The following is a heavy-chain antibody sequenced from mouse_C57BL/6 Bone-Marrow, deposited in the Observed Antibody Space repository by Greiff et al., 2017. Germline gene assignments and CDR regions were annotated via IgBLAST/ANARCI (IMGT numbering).Heavy chain of an antibody. CDR1: GFTFSDYG. J-gene: IGHJ3*01. Sequence: EVHLVESGGGLVKPGGSLKLSCAASGFTFSDYGMHWVHQAPEKGLEWVAYISSGSSTIYYADTVKGRFTISRDNAKNTLFLQMTSLRSEDTAMYYCARPGGNGFAYWGQGTLVTVSA. CDR2: ISSGSSTI. CDR3: ARPGGNGFAY. D-gene: IGHD2-1*01. V-gene: IGHV5-17*01.